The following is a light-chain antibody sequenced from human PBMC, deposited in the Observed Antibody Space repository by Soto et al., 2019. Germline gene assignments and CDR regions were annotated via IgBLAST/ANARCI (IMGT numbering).Light chain of an antibody. CDR1: QDIGNY. CDR3: QSNYILPWT. Sequence: DIQMTQSPSSLSASVGDRVTITCRANQDIGNYLNWYQHKPGKAPQLLIYSASTLQIGVPSRFSGSVSGTDFTLTITTLQPDDFASYYCQSNYILPWTFGQGTKVDIK. CDR2: SAS. V-gene: IGKV1-39*01. J-gene: IGKJ1*01.